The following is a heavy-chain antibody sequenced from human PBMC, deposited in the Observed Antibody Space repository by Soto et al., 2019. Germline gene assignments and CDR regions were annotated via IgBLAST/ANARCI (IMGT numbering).Heavy chain of an antibody. J-gene: IGHJ5*02. V-gene: IGHV4-30-2*01. CDR2: IYQSGVT. D-gene: IGHD6-19*01. CDR1: GDSYSISTYS. CDR3: AGMPYTSGLRFDH. Sequence: SETLSLTCNMSGDSYSISTYSWGWIRQPPGKALQWIGFIYQSGVTSYNPSLASRVSISPDRSNNQCSLKLKSVTVADTAVYCCAGMPYTSGLRFDHWGPGTLVTVSS.